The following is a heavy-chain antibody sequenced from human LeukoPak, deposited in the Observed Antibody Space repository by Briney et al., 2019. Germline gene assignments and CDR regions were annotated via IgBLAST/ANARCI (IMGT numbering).Heavy chain of an antibody. V-gene: IGHV1-18*01. J-gene: IGHJ6*02. CDR1: GYTFTSYG. CDR3: ARSVGTPGAQNYYGMDV. CDR2: ISAYNGNT. Sequence: ASVKVSCKASGYTFTSYGIIWVRQAPGQGLEWMGWISAYNGNTNYAQKLQGRVTMTTDTSTSTAYMELRSLRSDDTAVYYCARSVGTPGAQNYYGMDVWGQGTTVTVSS. D-gene: IGHD1-26*01.